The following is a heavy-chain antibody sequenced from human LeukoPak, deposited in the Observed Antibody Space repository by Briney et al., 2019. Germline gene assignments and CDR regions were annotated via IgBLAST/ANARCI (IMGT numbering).Heavy chain of an antibody. CDR1: GGSISSGGYY. V-gene: IGHV4-31*03. CDR3: ASRIVVVPAVVRGERIVSAFDI. D-gene: IGHD2-2*01. CDR2: IYYSGST. J-gene: IGHJ3*02. Sequence: PSQTLSLTCTVSGGSISSGGYYWSWIRQHPGKGLEWIGYIYYSGSTYYNPSLKSRVTISVDTSKSQFSLKLSSVTAADTAVYYCASRIVVVPAVVRGERIVSAFDIWGQGTMVTVSS.